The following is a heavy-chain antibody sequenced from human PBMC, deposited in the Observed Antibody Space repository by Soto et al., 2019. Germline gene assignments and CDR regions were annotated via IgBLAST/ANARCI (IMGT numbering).Heavy chain of an antibody. J-gene: IGHJ4*02. CDR1: GDSVSTNSAT. CDR3: ARDPGYSYGYN. D-gene: IGHD5-18*01. CDR2: TYYRFNWYT. V-gene: IGHV6-1*01. Sequence: SQTLSLTCAISGDSVSTNSATWDWIRHSPSRGLEWLGRTYYRFNWYTDYAVSVKGRITISPDTSASTAYMELSSLRSEDTAVYYCARDPGYSYGYNWGQGTLVTVSS.